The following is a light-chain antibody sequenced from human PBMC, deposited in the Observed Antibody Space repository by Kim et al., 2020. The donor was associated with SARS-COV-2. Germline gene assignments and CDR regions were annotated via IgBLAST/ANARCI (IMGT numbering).Light chain of an antibody. CDR1: QGISRY. CDR2: GAS. CDR3: QQVDDYPYT. J-gene: IGKJ2*01. V-gene: IGKV1-9*01. Sequence: DIQLTQSPSFLSANVGDRVTITCRTSQGISRYLAWYQQKPGKAPNLIIHGASNLQNGVPSRFSGSGSGTEFTLSISSLQPEDFATYLCQQVDDYPYTFGQGTKLG.